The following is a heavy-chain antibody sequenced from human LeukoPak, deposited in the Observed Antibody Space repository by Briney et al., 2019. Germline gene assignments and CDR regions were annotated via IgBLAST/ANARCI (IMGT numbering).Heavy chain of an antibody. Sequence: SETLSLTCAVYGGSFSGYYWTWIRQPPGKGLEWIGEISHSGNTNYNPSLKSRVTISVDTSKNQFSLKLSSVTAADTAVYYCAREAYCSSTSCYQVAAVGMDVWGQGSTVTVSS. CDR2: ISHSGNT. CDR1: GGSFSGYY. CDR3: AREAYCSSTSCYQVAAVGMDV. V-gene: IGHV4-34*01. J-gene: IGHJ6*02. D-gene: IGHD2-2*01.